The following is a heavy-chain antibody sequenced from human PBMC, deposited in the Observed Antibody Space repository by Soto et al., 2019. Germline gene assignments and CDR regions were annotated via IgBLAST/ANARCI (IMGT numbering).Heavy chain of an antibody. D-gene: IGHD1-1*01. CDR2: ISSSVSTI. J-gene: IGHJ6*02. CDR1: GFTFSDYY. V-gene: IGHV3-11*01. CDR3: ARGLERRRNYYYYYGMDV. Sequence: GGSLRLSSAASGFTFSDYYMSWIRQAPGKGLEWVSYISSSVSTIYYADSVKGRFTISRDNAKNSLYLQMNSLRAEDTAVYYCARGLERRRNYYYYYGMDVWGQGTTVTVSS.